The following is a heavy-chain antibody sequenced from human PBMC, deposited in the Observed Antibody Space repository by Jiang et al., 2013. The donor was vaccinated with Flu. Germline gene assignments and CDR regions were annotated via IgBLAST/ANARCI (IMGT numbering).Heavy chain of an antibody. CDR3: ARVGEPVGWGYFDY. J-gene: IGHJ4*02. CDR2: IYSGGST. Sequence: VSSNYMSWVRQXPGRGWSGYSVIYSGGSTYYADSVKGRFTISRHNSKNTLYLQMNSLRAEDTAVYYCARVGEPVGWGYFDYWGQGTLVTVSS. D-gene: IGHD2-2*01. V-gene: IGHV3-53*04. CDR1: VSSNY.